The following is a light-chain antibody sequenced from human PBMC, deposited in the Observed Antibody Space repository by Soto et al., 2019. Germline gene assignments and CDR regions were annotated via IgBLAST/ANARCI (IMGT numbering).Light chain of an antibody. Sequence: EIVLTQSPATLSLSPGERATLSCRASQSVSSTSLAWYQQKPGQAPRLLIYGVSRRATGIPDRFSGSGSGTDGTLSISRLEPEDFAVYYGQQYGTSLWTFGHGTKVDIK. CDR2: GVS. J-gene: IGKJ1*01. V-gene: IGKV3-20*01. CDR3: QQYGTSLWT. CDR1: QSVSSTS.